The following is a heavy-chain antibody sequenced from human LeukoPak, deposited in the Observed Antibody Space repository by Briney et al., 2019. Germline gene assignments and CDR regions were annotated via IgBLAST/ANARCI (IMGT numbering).Heavy chain of an antibody. CDR2: IYPGDSDT. D-gene: IGHD3-10*01. J-gene: IGHJ4*02. V-gene: IGHV5-51*01. CDR1: GYSFTSYW. Sequence: GESLKISCKGSGYSFTSYWIGWVRQMPGKGLEWMGIIYPGDSDTRYSPSFQGQVTISADKSIGTAYLQWSSLKASDTAMYYCARRPTTYYYGSGSYYVDYWGQGTLVTVSS. CDR3: ARRPTTYYYGSGSYYVDY.